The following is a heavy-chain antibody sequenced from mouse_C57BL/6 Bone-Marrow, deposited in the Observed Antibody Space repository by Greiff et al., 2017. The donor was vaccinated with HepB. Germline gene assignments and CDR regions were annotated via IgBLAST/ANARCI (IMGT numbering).Heavy chain of an antibody. CDR1: GYTFTSYW. J-gene: IGHJ2*01. CDR2: IDPSDSYT. CDR3: AREDGNWEY. Sequence: QVQLKQPGAELVMPGASVKLSCKASGYTFTSYWMHWVKQRPGQGLEWIGEIDPSDSYTNYNQKFKGKSTLTVDKSSSTAYMQLSSLTSEDSAVYYCAREDGNWEYWGQGTTLTVSS. D-gene: IGHD2-1*01. V-gene: IGHV1-69*01.